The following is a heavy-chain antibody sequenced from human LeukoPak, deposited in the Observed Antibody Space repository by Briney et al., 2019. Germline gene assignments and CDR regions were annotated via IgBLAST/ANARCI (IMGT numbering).Heavy chain of an antibody. J-gene: IGHJ3*02. Sequence: GGSLRLSCAASGFTFSSYAMSWVRQAPGKGLEWVSAISGSGGSTYYADSVKGRFTISRDNSKNTLYLQMNSLRAEDTAVYYCARWGQLLFRGDVDAFDIWGQGTMVTVSS. V-gene: IGHV3-23*01. CDR3: ARWGQLLFRGDVDAFDI. CDR1: GFTFSSYA. D-gene: IGHD2-21*01. CDR2: ISGSGGST.